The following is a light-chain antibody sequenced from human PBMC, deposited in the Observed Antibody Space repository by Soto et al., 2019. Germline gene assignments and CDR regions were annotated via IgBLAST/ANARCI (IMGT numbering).Light chain of an antibody. CDR3: CSYAGSSTLI. CDR1: SSDVGNYNL. Sequence: QSALTQPASVSGSPGQSITISCTGTSSDVGNYNLVSWYQHHPGKAPKLIIYDASERPSGVSNRFSGSKSGNTASLTISGLQAEDGANYYCCSYAGSSTLIFGGGTKLTVL. CDR2: DAS. V-gene: IGLV2-23*01. J-gene: IGLJ2*01.